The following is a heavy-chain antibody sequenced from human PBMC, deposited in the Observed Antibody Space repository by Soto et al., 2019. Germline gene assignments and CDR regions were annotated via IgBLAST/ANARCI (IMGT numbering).Heavy chain of an antibody. V-gene: IGHV1-3*01. CDR1: GYTFTSCA. J-gene: IGHJ3*02. CDR3: ARDRMAARPRSNDDAFDI. D-gene: IGHD6-6*01. Sequence: ASVKVSCKASGYTFTSCAMHWVRQAPGQRLEWMGWINAGNGNTKYSQKFQGRVTITTDTSTSTAYMELRSLRSDDTAVYYCARDRMAARPRSNDDAFDIWGQGTMVTVSS. CDR2: INAGNGNT.